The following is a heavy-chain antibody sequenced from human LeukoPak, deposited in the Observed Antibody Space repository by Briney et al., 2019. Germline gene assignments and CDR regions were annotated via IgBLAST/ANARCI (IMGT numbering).Heavy chain of an antibody. J-gene: IGHJ5*02. D-gene: IGHD1-26*01. CDR1: GGSISGSSYY. Sequence: SETLSHTCAVSGGSISGSSYYWGWIRQPPGKGLEWIGSIYYSGSTYYNPSLKSRLTISVDTSKNQFSLKLSSVTAADAAVYYCARHSSFFSPLYPWGQGTLVTVSS. CDR3: ARHSSFFSPLYP. CDR2: IYYSGST. V-gene: IGHV4-39*01.